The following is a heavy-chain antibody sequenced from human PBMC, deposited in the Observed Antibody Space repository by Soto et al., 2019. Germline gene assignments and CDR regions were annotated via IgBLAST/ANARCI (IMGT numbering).Heavy chain of an antibody. J-gene: IGHJ3*02. Sequence: SETLSLTCTVSGGPISSYYWSWIRQPPGKGLEWIGHVYYSGSTSNNPSLKSRVTMSVDTSNNQFSLRLSSVTAADTAVYYCARRSIIVPAAFDIWGQGTMVTVSS. CDR2: VYYSGST. V-gene: IGHV4-59*08. D-gene: IGHD3-22*01. CDR1: GGPISSYY. CDR3: ARRSIIVPAAFDI.